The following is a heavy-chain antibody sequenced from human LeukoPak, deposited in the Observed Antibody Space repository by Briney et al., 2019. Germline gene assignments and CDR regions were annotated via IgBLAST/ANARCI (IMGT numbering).Heavy chain of an antibody. J-gene: IGHJ6*03. V-gene: IGHV1-69*13. CDR2: IIPIFGKA. Sequence: GASVKVSCKASGGTFSSYAISWVRQAPGQGLEWMGGIIPIFGKANYAQKFQGRVTIAADESTSTAYMDLSSLRSEDTAVYYCASEVGYCSGGSCYPPYYYYMDVWGKGTTVTVSS. CDR3: ASEVGYCSGGSCYPPYYYYMDV. D-gene: IGHD2-15*01. CDR1: GGTFSSYA.